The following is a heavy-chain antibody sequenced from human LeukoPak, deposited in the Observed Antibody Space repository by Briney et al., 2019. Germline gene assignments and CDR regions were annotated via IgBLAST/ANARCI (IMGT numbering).Heavy chain of an antibody. D-gene: IGHD5-24*01. Sequence: PSETLSLTCAVSGGSISSYSWTWLRQPPGKRLEWIGEINHSGSTNYNPSLKSRVTISVDTSKNQFSLKLSSVTAADTAVYYCARSRWLQNDPFDYWGQGTLVTVSS. CDR3: ARSRWLQNDPFDY. V-gene: IGHV4-34*01. CDR2: INHSGST. J-gene: IGHJ4*02. CDR1: GGSISSYS.